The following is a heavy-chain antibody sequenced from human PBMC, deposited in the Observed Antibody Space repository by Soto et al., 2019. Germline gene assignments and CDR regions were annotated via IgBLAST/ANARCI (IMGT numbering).Heavy chain of an antibody. D-gene: IGHD1-1*01. CDR1: AYPLTNYG. Sequence: QVQLVQCGDAVKKTGASVKFSCRASAYPLTNYGISWVRQAPGQGRFWMGWISGHKGNTLYAQNVQGRLTLTIDTSTNTADMELMSLKIDDTAMYYCVRDWQLSPWGQGTLVTVSS. CDR3: VRDWQLSP. CDR2: ISGHKGNT. V-gene: IGHV1-18*01. J-gene: IGHJ5*02.